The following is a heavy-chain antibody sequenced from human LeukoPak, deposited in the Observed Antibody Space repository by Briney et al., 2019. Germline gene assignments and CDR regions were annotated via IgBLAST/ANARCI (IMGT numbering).Heavy chain of an antibody. J-gene: IGHJ4*02. CDR1: GGSISSGSYY. CDR2: IYTSGRT. Sequence: SETLSLTCTVSGGSISSGSYYWSWIRQPAGKGLELIGRIYTSGRTNYNPSLKSRVTISLDTSKNQFSLKLSSVTAADTAVYYCARLSSSSWYYVYWGQGTLVTVSS. CDR3: ARLSSSSWYYVY. V-gene: IGHV4-61*02. D-gene: IGHD6-13*01.